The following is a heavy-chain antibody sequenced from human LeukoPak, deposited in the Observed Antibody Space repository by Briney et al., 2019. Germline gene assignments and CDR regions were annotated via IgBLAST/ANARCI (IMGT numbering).Heavy chain of an antibody. CDR2: IRYEGTEK. CDR1: GFTFSSYG. V-gene: IGHV3-30*02. J-gene: IGHJ5*02. CDR3: AKDLMRDRWFGES. D-gene: IGHD3-10*01. Sequence: QSGGSLRLSCAASGFTFSSYGMHWVRQAPGKGLEWVAFIRYEGTEKYYADSVKGRFTISRDNSKNTLYLEMNSLRTEDTAVYHCAKDLMRDRWFGESWGQGTLVTVSS.